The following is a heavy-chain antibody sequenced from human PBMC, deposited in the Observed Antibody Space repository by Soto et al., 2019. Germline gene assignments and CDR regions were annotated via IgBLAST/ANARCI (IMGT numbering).Heavy chain of an antibody. CDR2: IYPGDSDT. Sequence: GESLKISCKGSGYSFTSYWIGWVRQMPGKGLEWMGIIYPGDSDTRYSPSFQGQVTISADKSISTAYLQWSSPKASDTAMYYCARRGIAAREYYYYYGMDVWGQGTTVTVSS. CDR1: GYSFTSYW. CDR3: ARRGIAAREYYYYYGMDV. J-gene: IGHJ6*02. V-gene: IGHV5-51*01. D-gene: IGHD6-6*01.